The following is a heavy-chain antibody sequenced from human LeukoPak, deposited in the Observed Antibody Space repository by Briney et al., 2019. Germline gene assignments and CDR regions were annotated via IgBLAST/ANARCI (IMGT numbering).Heavy chain of an antibody. CDR2: IIPTFGTA. J-gene: IGHJ4*02. D-gene: IGHD5-24*01. CDR1: GGTFSSYA. V-gene: IGHV1-69*05. Sequence: SVKVSCKASGGTFSSYAISWVRQAPGQGLEWMGGIIPTFGTANYAQKFQGRVTITTDESTSTAYMELSSLRSEDTAVYYCASRDGYNFDYFDYWGQGTLVTVSS. CDR3: ASRDGYNFDYFDY.